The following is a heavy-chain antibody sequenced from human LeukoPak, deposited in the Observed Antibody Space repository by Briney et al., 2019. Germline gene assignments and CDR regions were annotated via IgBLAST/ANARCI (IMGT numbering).Heavy chain of an antibody. CDR2: ICSDGST. CDR1: GFTVSSNF. Sequence: GGSLRLSCAASGFTVSSNFMSWVRQAPGKGLEWVSVICSDGSTYYADSVKGRFSISRDYSKNTLNLQMNSLRAEDTAVYYCARDRYDYWSVLVDWGQGTLVAVSS. D-gene: IGHD3-3*01. V-gene: IGHV3-66*01. J-gene: IGHJ4*02. CDR3: ARDRYDYWSVLVD.